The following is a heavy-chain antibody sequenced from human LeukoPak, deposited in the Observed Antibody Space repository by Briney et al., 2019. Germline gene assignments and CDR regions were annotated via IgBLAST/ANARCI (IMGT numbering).Heavy chain of an antibody. V-gene: IGHV4-31*03. D-gene: IGHD3-3*01. Sequence: SETLSLTCTVSGGSISSGGYYWSWIRQHPGKGLEWIGYIYYSGSTYYNPSLKSRVTISVDTSKNQFSLKLSSVTAADTAVYYCARALIFGVVIKTSYWYFDLWGRGTLVTVSS. J-gene: IGHJ2*01. CDR1: GGSISSGGYY. CDR3: ARALIFGVVIKTSYWYFDL. CDR2: IYYSGST.